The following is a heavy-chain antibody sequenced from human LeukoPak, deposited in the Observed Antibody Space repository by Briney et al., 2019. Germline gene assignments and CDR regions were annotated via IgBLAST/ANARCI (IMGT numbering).Heavy chain of an antibody. CDR3: ARAGWNLFLNF. Sequence: GGSLRLSCAASGFTFNTYWMTWVRQAPGMGLEWVANIKEEGSEKNYVDSVKGRFTISRDNAKNSLYLQMNSLRAEDTAVYYYARAGWNLFLNFWGQGTLVTVSS. J-gene: IGHJ4*02. CDR1: GFTFNTYW. CDR2: IKEEGSEK. V-gene: IGHV3-7*01. D-gene: IGHD1-7*01.